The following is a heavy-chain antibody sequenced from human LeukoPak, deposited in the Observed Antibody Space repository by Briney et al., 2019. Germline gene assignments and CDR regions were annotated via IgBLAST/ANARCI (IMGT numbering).Heavy chain of an antibody. CDR2: IWYDGSNK. Sequence: PGRSLRLTCAASGFTFSSYGMHWVRQAPGKGLEWVAVIWYDGSNKYYGDSVKGRFTISRDNSKKTLYLQMNSLRVEDTAVYYCARRTSHWANWFDPWGQGILVTVAS. CDR1: GFTFSSYG. D-gene: IGHD7-27*01. V-gene: IGHV3-33*01. J-gene: IGHJ5*02. CDR3: ARRTSHWANWFDP.